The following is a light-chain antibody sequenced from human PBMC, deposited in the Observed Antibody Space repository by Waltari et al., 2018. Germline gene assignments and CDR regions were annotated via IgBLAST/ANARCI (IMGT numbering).Light chain of an antibody. Sequence: DIQMTQSPSSLSASEGDRVTITCRASQTISSHLNWYQQKPAKAPKLLIYATSTLQSGVPSRFSGTASGTDFTLTISSLQPEDFASYFCQQTYSTPRTFGQGTKVEIK. J-gene: IGKJ1*01. CDR3: QQTYSTPRT. CDR1: QTISSH. CDR2: ATS. V-gene: IGKV1-39*01.